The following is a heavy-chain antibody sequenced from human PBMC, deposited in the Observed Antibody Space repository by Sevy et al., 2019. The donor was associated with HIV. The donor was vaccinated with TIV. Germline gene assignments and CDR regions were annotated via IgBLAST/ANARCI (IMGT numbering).Heavy chain of an antibody. CDR2: INKDGSSK. V-gene: IGHV3-7*01. CDR3: ARVGSTVVTPFDS. D-gene: IGHD4-17*01. Sequence: GGSLRLSCAASGFTFSSYWMSWVRQAPGKGLEWVANINKDGSSKYHVDSLKGRFTISRDNAKNSLYLQMNSLRAEDTAVYYCARVGSTVVTPFDSWGQGTLVTVSS. CDR1: GFTFSSYW. J-gene: IGHJ4*02.